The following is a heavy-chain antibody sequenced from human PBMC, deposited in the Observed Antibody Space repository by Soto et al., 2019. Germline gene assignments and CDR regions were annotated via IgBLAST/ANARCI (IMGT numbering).Heavy chain of an antibody. J-gene: IGHJ3*02. CDR2: ISGSGGST. V-gene: IGHV3-23*01. D-gene: IGHD2-15*01. CDR1: GFTFSSYA. Sequence: VGSLRLSCAASGFTFSSYAMSWVRQAPGKGLEWISAISGSGGSTYYADSVKGRFTISRDNSKNTLYLQMNSLRAEDTAVYYCAKVRGDVVVVAATTDAFDIWGQGTMVTVS. CDR3: AKVRGDVVVVAATTDAFDI.